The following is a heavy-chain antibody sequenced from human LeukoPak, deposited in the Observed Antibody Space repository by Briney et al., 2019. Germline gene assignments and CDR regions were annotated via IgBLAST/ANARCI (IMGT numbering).Heavy chain of an antibody. CDR2: ISVYNGNT. CDR3: ASSGSRDNWFDP. CDR1: GYTFTNYG. D-gene: IGHD3-10*01. V-gene: IGHV1-18*01. J-gene: IGHJ5*02. Sequence: ASVKVSCKASGYTFTNYGISWARQAPGQGLEWMGWISVYNGNTNYAQKLHGRVTMTTDTSTTTAYMELRSLRSDDTALYYCASSGSRDNWFDPWGQGTLVTVSS.